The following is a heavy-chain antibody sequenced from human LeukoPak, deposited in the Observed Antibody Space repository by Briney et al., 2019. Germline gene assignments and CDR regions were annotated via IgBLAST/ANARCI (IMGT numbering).Heavy chain of an antibody. Sequence: KPSETLSLTCTVSGGSISSYYWSWIRQPPGKGLEWIGYIYYSGSTNYNPSLKSRVTISVDTSKNQFSLKLSSVTAADTAVYYCARSSSLREYYMDVWGKGTTVTVSS. CDR1: GGSISSYY. J-gene: IGHJ6*03. CDR3: ARSSSLREYYMDV. D-gene: IGHD6-6*01. V-gene: IGHV4-59*01. CDR2: IYYSGST.